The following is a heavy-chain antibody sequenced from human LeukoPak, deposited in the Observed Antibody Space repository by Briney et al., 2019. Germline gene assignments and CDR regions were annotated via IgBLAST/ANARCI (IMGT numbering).Heavy chain of an antibody. CDR2: IYPGDSDT. CDR1: GYSFTSYW. Sequence: GESLKISCKGSGYSFTSYWIGWVRQMPGKGLEWMGIIYPGDSDTRYSPSFQGQVTISADKSISTAYLQWSSLKASDTAMYYCARTGSNSSSWYYPLGYWGQGTLVTVSS. D-gene: IGHD6-13*01. V-gene: IGHV5-51*01. CDR3: ARTGSNSSSWYYPLGY. J-gene: IGHJ4*02.